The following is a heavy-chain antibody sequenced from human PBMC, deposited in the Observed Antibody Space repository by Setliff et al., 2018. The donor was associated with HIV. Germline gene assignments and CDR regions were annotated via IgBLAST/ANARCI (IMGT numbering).Heavy chain of an antibody. CDR2: LYWNDDK. CDR3: ARSGGDCSGISRYSLWFDP. CDR1: GFSLSTSEVG. V-gene: IGHV2-5*01. Sequence: SGPTLVNPTQTLTLTCTFSGFSLSTSEVGVGWIRQPPGKALEWLALLYWNDDKRYSPSLKSRLTISRDNSNNMLFLQMNSLRTEDTAVYYCARSGGDCSGISRYSLWFDPWGHGTLVTVSS. J-gene: IGHJ5*02. D-gene: IGHD2-15*01.